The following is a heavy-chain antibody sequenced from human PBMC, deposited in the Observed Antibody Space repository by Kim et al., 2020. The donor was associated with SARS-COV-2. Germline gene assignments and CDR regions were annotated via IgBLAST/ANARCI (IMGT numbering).Heavy chain of an antibody. J-gene: IGHJ4*02. D-gene: IGHD3-22*01. V-gene: IGHV3-23*01. Sequence: KGRFTNSRDNSKNTLDLPMNSLRAEDTAVYYCAKDSNYDSSGYYPTAFDYWGQGTLVTVSS. CDR3: AKDSNYDSSGYYPTAFDY.